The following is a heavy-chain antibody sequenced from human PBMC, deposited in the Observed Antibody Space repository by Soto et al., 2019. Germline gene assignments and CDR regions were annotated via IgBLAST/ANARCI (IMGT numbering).Heavy chain of an antibody. Sequence: GESLKISCKGSGYSFTSYWISWVRQMPGKGLEWMGRLDPSDSYTNYSPSFQVHVTISADKSSSTAYLQWSSLKASDTAIYYCARGYCSGCSCAPGYWGQGTLGTVSS. CDR3: ARGYCSGCSCAPGY. V-gene: IGHV5-10-1*01. D-gene: IGHD2-15*01. J-gene: IGHJ4*02. CDR2: LDPSDSYT. CDR1: GYSFTSYW.